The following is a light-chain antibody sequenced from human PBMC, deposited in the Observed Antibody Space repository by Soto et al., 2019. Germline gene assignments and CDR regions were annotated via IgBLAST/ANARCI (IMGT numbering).Light chain of an antibody. CDR1: SSDVGGYNY. V-gene: IGLV2-11*01. J-gene: IGLJ1*01. Sequence: QSALTQPRSVSGSPGQSVTISCTGTSSDVGGYNYVSWYQQHPGKAPKVMIYDVSERPSGVPDRFSGSRSGNTASLTISGLQAEDEADYYCCSYAGNPRYIIGNGTKLTVL. CDR2: DVS. CDR3: CSYAGNPRYI.